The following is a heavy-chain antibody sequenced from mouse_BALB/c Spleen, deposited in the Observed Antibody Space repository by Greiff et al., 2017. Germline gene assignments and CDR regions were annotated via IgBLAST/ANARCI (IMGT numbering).Heavy chain of an antibody. V-gene: IGHV2-6-2*01. CDR1: GFSLTRYG. J-gene: IGHJ1*01. CDR3: ARHLGNYGYFDV. CDR2: IWSDGST. D-gene: IGHD2-1*01. Sequence: VKLVGSGPDLVAPSQSLSLTCTVSGFSLTRYGVPWVRQPPGKGLEWLVVIWSDGSTTYNSALKSRLSISKDNSKSQVFLKMNSLQTDDTAMYYCARHLGNYGYFDVWGAGTTVTVSS.